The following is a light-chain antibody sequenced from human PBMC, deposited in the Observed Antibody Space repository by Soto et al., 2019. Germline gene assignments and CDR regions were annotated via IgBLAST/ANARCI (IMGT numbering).Light chain of an antibody. CDR1: SSDVGRYNY. V-gene: IGLV2-14*01. J-gene: IGLJ1*01. CDR2: EVT. CDR3: GSYTSSSTGV. Sequence: QSALAQPASVSGSPGQSITISCTGTSSDVGRYNYVSWYQQYPGRAPKLIIYEVTNRPSGVSDRFSGSKSGNVASLTISGLQAADEADYYCGSYTSSSTGVFGTGTKVTVL.